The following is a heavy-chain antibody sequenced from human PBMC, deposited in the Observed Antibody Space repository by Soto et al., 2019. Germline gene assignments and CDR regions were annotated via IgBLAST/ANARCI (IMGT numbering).Heavy chain of an antibody. CDR1: GGTFSSYA. V-gene: IGHV1-69*06. D-gene: IGHD6-19*01. CDR2: IIPIFGTA. J-gene: IGHJ6*02. CDR3: ASVSSGWSLSYYYYGMDV. Sequence: SVKVSCKASGGTFSSYAISWVRQAPGQGLEWMGGIIPIFGTANYAQKFQGRVTITADKSTSTAYMELSSLRSEDTAVYYCASVSSGWSLSYYYYGMDVWGQGTTVTVS.